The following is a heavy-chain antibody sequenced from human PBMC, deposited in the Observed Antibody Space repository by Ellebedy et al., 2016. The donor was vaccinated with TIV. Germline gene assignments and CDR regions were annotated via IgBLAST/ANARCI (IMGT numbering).Heavy chain of an antibody. CDR2: ISAYNGNT. V-gene: IGHV1-18*01. D-gene: IGHD6-19*01. Sequence: ASVKVSCXASGYTFTSYGISWVRQAPGQGLEWMGWISAYNGNTNYAQKLQGRVTMTTDTSTSTAYMELRSLRSDDTAVYYCVTPVEQWLVNWGQGTLVTVSS. CDR3: VTPVEQWLVN. J-gene: IGHJ4*02. CDR1: GYTFTSYG.